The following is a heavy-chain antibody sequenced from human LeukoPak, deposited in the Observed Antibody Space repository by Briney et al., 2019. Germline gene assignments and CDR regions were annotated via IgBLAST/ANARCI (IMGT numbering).Heavy chain of an antibody. D-gene: IGHD1-26*01. CDR1: GFTFSSHA. CDR2: IWYDGGKI. Sequence: GGSLRLSCAPSGFTFSSHAMHWVRQAPGEGLEWVALIWYDGGKIYYADSVKGRFTISRDNSKNTLYLQMNSLRAEDTAVYYCARGGSGSYYYYYYYMDAWGKGTTVTVSS. V-gene: IGHV3-30-3*01. J-gene: IGHJ6*03. CDR3: ARGGSGSYYYYYYYMDA.